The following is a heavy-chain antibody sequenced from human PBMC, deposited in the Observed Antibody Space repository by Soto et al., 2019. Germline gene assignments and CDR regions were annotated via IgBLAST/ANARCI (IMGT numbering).Heavy chain of an antibody. Sequence: EVQLVESGGGLVQPGGSLRLSCAASGFTFSSYSMNWVRQAPGKGLEWVSYISSSSNSIYYADSVKGRFTISRDNAKNSLHLQRNSLRAEDTAVSYCASPVECSTTSCIRWGQWTLVTVSS. J-gene: IGHJ1*01. CDR3: ASPVECSTTSCIR. CDR1: GFTFSSYS. D-gene: IGHD2-2*01. V-gene: IGHV3-48*01. CDR2: ISSSSNSI.